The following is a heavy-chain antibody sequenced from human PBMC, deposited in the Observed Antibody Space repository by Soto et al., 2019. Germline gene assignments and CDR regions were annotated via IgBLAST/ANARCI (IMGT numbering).Heavy chain of an antibody. Sequence: ASVKVSCKAPRDTFTSYYINWVRQAPGQGLEWMGVINPHGGSTAYAQKFKGRVTLTRDTSASTVYMEVSSLTSEDTAMYYCARSSGGNFGIIIEGTNWSAPWGQGTLVTVSS. D-gene: IGHD1-26*01. CDR1: RDTFTSYY. CDR2: INPHGGST. V-gene: IGHV1-46*01. CDR3: ARSSGGNFGIIIEGTNWSAP. J-gene: IGHJ5*02.